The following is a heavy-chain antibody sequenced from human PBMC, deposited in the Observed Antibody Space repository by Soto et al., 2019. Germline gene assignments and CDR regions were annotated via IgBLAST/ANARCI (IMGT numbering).Heavy chain of an antibody. CDR1: GYTFPSYG. Sequence: ASVKVSCKASGYTFPSYGISWVRQAPGQGLEWMGWISAYNGNTNYAQKLQGRVTMTTDTSTSTAYMELRSLRSDDTAVYYCARDSDSSGSSAFDIWGQGTMVTVSS. CDR2: ISAYNGNT. D-gene: IGHD3-22*01. J-gene: IGHJ3*02. V-gene: IGHV1-18*04. CDR3: ARDSDSSGSSAFDI.